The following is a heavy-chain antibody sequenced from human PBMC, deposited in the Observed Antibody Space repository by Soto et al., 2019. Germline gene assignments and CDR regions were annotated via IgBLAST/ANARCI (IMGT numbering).Heavy chain of an antibody. CDR2: IDYSGST. CDR3: ARRYLWFGELDRSRDAFDI. D-gene: IGHD3-10*01. J-gene: IGHJ3*02. CDR1: GGSISSYY. V-gene: IGHV4-59*08. Sequence: QVQLQESGPGLVEPSETLSLTCTVSGGSISSYYWSWIRQPPGKGLEWIGYIDYSGSTNYNPPLKSLVTISVDTSKNQFSLKLSSVTAADTAVYYCARRYLWFGELDRSRDAFDIWGQGTMVTVSS.